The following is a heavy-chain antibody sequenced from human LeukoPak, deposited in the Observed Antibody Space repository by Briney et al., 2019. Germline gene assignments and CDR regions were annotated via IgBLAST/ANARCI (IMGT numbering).Heavy chain of an antibody. Sequence: QPGRSLRLSCAASGFTFSSYGMHWVRQAPGKGLEWVAVIWYDGSNKYYADSVKGRFTISRDNSKNTLYLQMNSLRAEDTAVYYCAGDGYNVGNDYWGQGTLVTVSS. J-gene: IGHJ4*02. CDR2: IWYDGSNK. CDR1: GFTFSSYG. D-gene: IGHD5-24*01. CDR3: AGDGYNVGNDY. V-gene: IGHV3-33*08.